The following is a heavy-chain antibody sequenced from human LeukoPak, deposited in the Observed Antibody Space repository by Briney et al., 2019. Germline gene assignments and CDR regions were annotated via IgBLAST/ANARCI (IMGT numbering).Heavy chain of an antibody. CDR3: ARDRPPGGSCLDY. D-gene: IGHD2-15*01. V-gene: IGHV3-30-3*01. CDR2: ISYDANNK. CDR1: GFTFNTYA. J-gene: IGHJ4*02. Sequence: PGRSLRLSCAASGFTFNTYAMHWVRQAPGKGLEWVAVISYDANNKYYANSVKGRFTISRDNSKDTFYLQMNSLGTEATAVYYCARDRPPGGSCLDYWGQGTLVTVSS.